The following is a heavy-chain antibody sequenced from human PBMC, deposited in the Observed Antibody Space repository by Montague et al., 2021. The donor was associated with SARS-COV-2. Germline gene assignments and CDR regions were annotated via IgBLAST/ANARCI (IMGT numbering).Heavy chain of an antibody. CDR1: GGSISSGSYY. CDR3: AREVYQLPNTYYYLYGMDV. J-gene: IGHJ6*02. CDR2: IYTSGRT. V-gene: IGHV4-61*02. D-gene: IGHD2-2*01. Sequence: TLSLTCTVYGGSISSGSYYWNWIRQPAGTGLEWIGRIYTSGRTNYNPSLKSRVTISVDTSKNQCSLKLSSVTAADTAVYYCAREVYQLPNTYYYLYGMDVWGQGTTVTVSS.